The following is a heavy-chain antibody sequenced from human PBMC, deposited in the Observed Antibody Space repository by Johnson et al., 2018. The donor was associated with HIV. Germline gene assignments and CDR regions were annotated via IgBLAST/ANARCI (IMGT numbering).Heavy chain of an antibody. CDR3: SYESSVCHDAFDM. J-gene: IGHJ3*02. CDR1: GFTFSGYA. V-gene: IGHV3-73*01. CDR2: VRSKANNYGT. D-gene: IGHD5/OR15-5a*01. Sequence: VQLVESGGGLVQPGGSLKLSCAASGFTFSGYAMHWVRQASGKGLEWVGRVRSKANNYGTAYAASVKGRFIISRDDSRNTVYLQMSRLKSEDTALYYCSYESSVCHDAFDMWGQGTMVTVAA.